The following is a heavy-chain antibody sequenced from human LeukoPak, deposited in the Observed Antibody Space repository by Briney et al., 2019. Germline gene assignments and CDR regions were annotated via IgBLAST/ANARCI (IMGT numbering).Heavy chain of an antibody. CDR1: GFTVSSNY. D-gene: IGHD3-3*01. Sequence: GGSLRLSCAASGFTVSSNYMSWVRQAPGKGLEWVSVIYSGGSTYYADSVKGRFTISRHNSKNTLYLQMNSLRAEDTAVYYCARANPKYDFWSGYYPGWGQGTLVTVSS. V-gene: IGHV3-53*04. CDR3: ARANPKYDFWSGYYPG. CDR2: IYSGGST. J-gene: IGHJ4*02.